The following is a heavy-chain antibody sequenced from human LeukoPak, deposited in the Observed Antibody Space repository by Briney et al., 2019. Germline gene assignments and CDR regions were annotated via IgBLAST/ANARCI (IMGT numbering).Heavy chain of an antibody. D-gene: IGHD3-10*01. J-gene: IGHJ5*02. CDR3: ARVRITMVRGANNWFDP. CDR2: INHRGST. Sequence: SETLSLTCAVYGVSFSDSYWSWIRQPPGKGLEWIGEINHRGSTNYSPSLKSRVSMSVDTSKNQFSLDLSSVTAADTAVYYCARVRITMVRGANNWFDPWGQGTLVTVSS. CDR1: GVSFSDSY. V-gene: IGHV4-34*01.